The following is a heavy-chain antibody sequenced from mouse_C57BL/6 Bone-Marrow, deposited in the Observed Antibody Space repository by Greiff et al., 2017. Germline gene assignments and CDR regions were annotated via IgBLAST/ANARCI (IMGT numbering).Heavy chain of an antibody. J-gene: IGHJ2*01. Sequence: QVQLQQPGAELVKPGASVKLSCKASGYTFTSYWMHWVKQRPGQGLEWIGMIHPNSGSTNYNEKFKIKAPLTVDKSSSTAYMQLRSLASEDSAVYYGARRNDYWGQGTTLTVSS. CDR2: IHPNSGST. CDR3: ARRNDY. CDR1: GYTFTSYW. V-gene: IGHV1-64*01.